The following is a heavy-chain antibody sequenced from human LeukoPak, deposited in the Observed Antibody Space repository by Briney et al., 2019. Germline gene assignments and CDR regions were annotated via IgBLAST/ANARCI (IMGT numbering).Heavy chain of an antibody. J-gene: IGHJ3*02. V-gene: IGHV3-9*01. CDR2: IIWNSGSI. Sequence: GGSLRLSCAASGFTFDDYAMHWVRQAPGKGLEWVSGIIWNSGSIGYADSVKGRFTISRDNAKNSLYLQMNNLRAEDTAMFYCATSMAQDVDAFHIWGQGTMVTVSS. CDR3: ATSMAQDVDAFHI. D-gene: IGHD2-21*01. CDR1: GFTFDDYA.